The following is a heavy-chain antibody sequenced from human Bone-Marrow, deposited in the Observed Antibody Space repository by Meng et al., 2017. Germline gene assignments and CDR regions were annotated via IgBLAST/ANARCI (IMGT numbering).Heavy chain of an antibody. CDR1: GYSISSGYY. Sequence: GSLRLSCAVSGYSISSGYYWGWIRQPPGKGLEWIGSIYHSGSTYYNPSRKSRVTISVDTSKNQFSLKLSSVTAADTAVYYCARVVPAARDWFDPWGQGTLVTVSS. J-gene: IGHJ5*02. CDR3: ARVVPAARDWFDP. V-gene: IGHV4-38-2*01. D-gene: IGHD2-2*01. CDR2: IYHSGST.